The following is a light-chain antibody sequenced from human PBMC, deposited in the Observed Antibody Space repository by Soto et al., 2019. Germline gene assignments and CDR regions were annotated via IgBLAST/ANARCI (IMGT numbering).Light chain of an antibody. J-gene: IGKJ1*01. CDR2: AAS. V-gene: IGKV3-20*01. CDR3: QQYGSSPPWT. Sequence: EIVMTQSPATLSVSPGERATLSCRASQSVSSRYLAWYQQKPGQAPRLLIYAASSRATGIPDRFSGSGSGADFTLTISRLEPEDFAVYYCQQYGSSPPWTFGQGTKVDIK. CDR1: QSVSSRY.